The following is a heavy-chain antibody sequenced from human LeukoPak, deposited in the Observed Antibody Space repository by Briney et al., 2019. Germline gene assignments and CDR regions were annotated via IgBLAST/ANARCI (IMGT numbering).Heavy chain of an antibody. CDR3: ARRMVRGVKSWFGP. D-gene: IGHD3-10*01. CDR1: GGSISGYY. J-gene: IGHJ5*02. CDR2: IYYSGST. Sequence: PSETLSLTCTVSGGSISGYYWSWIRQPPGKGLEWIGYIYYSGSTNYNPSLKSRVTISVDTSKNQFSLKLSSVTAADTAVYYCARRMVRGVKSWFGPWGQGTLVTVSS. V-gene: IGHV4-59*08.